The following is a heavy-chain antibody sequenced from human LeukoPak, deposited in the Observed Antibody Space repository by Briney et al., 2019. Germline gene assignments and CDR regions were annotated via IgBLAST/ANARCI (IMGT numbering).Heavy chain of an antibody. V-gene: IGHV3-9*01. CDR1: GFNFSDYA. CDR3: AKDLGYRRYFFYYGMDV. CDR2: ISYNGGSI. Sequence: PGRSLRLSCVGTGFNFSDYAMHWLRQVPRTGLECVSCISYNGGSIAYADYVKGRFTISRDNANHSLHLEMSSLRVEDTALYYCAKDLGYRRYFFYYGMDVWGLGTTVTVSS. D-gene: IGHD2/OR15-2a*01. J-gene: IGHJ6*02.